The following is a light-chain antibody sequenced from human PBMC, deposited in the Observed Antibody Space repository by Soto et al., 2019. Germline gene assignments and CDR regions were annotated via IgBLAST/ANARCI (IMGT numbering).Light chain of an antibody. CDR2: SNN. CDR1: SSNIGSNY. J-gene: IGLJ1*01. Sequence: QSVLTQPPSASGTPGQRVTISCSGSSSNIGSNYVYWYQQLPGTAPKLLIYSNNQRPSGVPDRFSGSKSSTSASLAISGLRSEDEADYYCAAWDDSLSGRYVFGTGTKLTVL. CDR3: AAWDDSLSGRYV. V-gene: IGLV1-47*02.